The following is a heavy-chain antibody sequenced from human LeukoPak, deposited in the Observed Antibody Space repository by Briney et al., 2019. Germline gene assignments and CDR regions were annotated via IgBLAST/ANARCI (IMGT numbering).Heavy chain of an antibody. J-gene: IGHJ4*02. CDR2: IKQDGSEK. Sequence: GGSLRLSCAASGFTFSSYWMTWVRQAPGKGLEWVANIKQDGSEKYYVDSVEGRFTISRDNAKNSLYLQMNSLRAEDTAVYYCARVGCSGGSCYSYFHYWGQGTLVTVSS. CDR1: GFTFSSYW. D-gene: IGHD2-15*01. V-gene: IGHV3-7*04. CDR3: ARVGCSGGSCYSYFHY.